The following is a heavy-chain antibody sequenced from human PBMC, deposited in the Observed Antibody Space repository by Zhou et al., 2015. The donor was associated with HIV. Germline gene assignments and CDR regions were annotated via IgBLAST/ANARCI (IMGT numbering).Heavy chain of an antibody. Sequence: QVQLVESGGGVVQPGGSLRLSCEASGLRFSNFGMYWIRQAPGKGLEWVAFIRFDDSIEYYADFVKGRFVISRDKSRSTLYLEMNSLRPEDTAVYYCAKEIFTGYVSIVPADWGQGTLVTVSS. D-gene: IGHD5-12*01. V-gene: IGHV3-30*02. CDR2: IRFDDSIE. CDR3: AKEIFTGYVSIVPAD. CDR1: GLRFSNFG. J-gene: IGHJ4*02.